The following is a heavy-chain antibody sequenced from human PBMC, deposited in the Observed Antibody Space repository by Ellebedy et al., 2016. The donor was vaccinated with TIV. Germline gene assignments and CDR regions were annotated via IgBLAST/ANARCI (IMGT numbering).Heavy chain of an antibody. CDR3: AKGSSSGFNYDRVGFEY. Sequence: GGSLRLSCAASGFTFTSFAMHWVRQAPGKGLEWLSVISAGGSSTYHADSVKGRFTITRDNSKNQLYLQMNRLRTEDTAVYFCAKGSSSGFNYDRVGFEYWGQGTLVTVSS. V-gene: IGHV3-23*01. CDR1: GFTFTSFA. CDR2: ISAGGSST. J-gene: IGHJ4*01. D-gene: IGHD3-22*01.